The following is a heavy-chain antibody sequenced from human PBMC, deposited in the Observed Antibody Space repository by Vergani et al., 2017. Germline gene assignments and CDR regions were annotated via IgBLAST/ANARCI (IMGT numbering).Heavy chain of an antibody. D-gene: IGHD3-10*01. CDR3: ARDTKILWFGEFNFDY. J-gene: IGHJ4*02. V-gene: IGHV3-30*04. CDR1: GFTFSSYA. CDR2: ISYDGSNK. Sequence: QVQLVESGGGVVQPGRSLRLSCAASGFTFSSYAMHWVRQAPGKGLEWVAVISYDGSNKYYADSVKGRFTISRDNSKNTLYLQMNSLRAEDTAVYYCARDTKILWFGEFNFDYWGQGTLVTVSS.